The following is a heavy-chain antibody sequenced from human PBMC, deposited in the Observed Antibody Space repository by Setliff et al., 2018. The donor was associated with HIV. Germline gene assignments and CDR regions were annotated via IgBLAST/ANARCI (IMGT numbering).Heavy chain of an antibody. CDR1: GGSISSYY. V-gene: IGHV4-4*07. D-gene: IGHD3-22*01. Sequence: SETLSLTCTVSGGSISSYYWSWIRQPAGKGLEWIGRIYTSGSTNYNPSLKSRVTMSVDTSKNQFSLKLSSVTAADTAVYYCARESPYYYDSSGYYVDYWGQGTLVTAPQ. J-gene: IGHJ4*02. CDR2: IYTSGST. CDR3: ARESPYYYDSSGYYVDY.